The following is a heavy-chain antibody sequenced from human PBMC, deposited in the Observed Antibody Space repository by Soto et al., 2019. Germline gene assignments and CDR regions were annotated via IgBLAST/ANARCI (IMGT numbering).Heavy chain of an antibody. CDR2: INAGNGNT. D-gene: IGHD3-10*01. V-gene: IGHV1-3*01. CDR3: ASSRITMVPYGMDV. Sequence: GASVKVSCKASGYTFSSHAMHWVRQAPGQRLEWMGWINAGNGNTKYSQKFQGRVTITRDTSASTAYMELSSLRSEDTAVYYCASSRITMVPYGMDVWGQGTTVTVSS. CDR1: GYTFSSHA. J-gene: IGHJ6*02.